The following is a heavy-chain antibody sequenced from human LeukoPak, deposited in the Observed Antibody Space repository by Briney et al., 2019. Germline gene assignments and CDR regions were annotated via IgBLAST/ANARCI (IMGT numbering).Heavy chain of an antibody. CDR3: ATRIAAAGTAAGNFDY. J-gene: IGHJ4*02. CDR2: ISSSSSYI. Sequence: GGSLRLSCAASGFTFSSYSMNWVRQAPGKGLEWVSSISSSSSYIYYADSVKGRFTISRDNSKNTLYLQMNSLRAEDTAVYYCATRIAAAGTAAGNFDYWGQGTLVTVSS. V-gene: IGHV3-21*04. D-gene: IGHD6-13*01. CDR1: GFTFSSYS.